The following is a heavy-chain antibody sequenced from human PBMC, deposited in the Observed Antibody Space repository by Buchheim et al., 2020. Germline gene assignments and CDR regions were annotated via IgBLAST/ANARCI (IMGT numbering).Heavy chain of an antibody. CDR3: ARGLAKRWLQSMRAFASADAFDI. CDR2: INHSGST. J-gene: IGHJ3*02. Sequence: QVQLQQWGAGLLKPSETLSLTCAVYGGSFSGYYWSWIRQPPGKGLEWIGEINHSGSTNYNPSLKSRVTISVDTSKNQFSLKLSSVTAADTAVYYCARGLAKRWLQSMRAFASADAFDIWAKGQ. V-gene: IGHV4-34*01. CDR1: GGSFSGYY. D-gene: IGHD5-24*01.